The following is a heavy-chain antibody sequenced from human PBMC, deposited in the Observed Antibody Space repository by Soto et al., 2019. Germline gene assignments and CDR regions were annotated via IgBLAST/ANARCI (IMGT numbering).Heavy chain of an antibody. V-gene: IGHV3-30-3*01. Sequence: QVQLVESGGGVVQPGRSLRLSCAASGFTFSSYAMHWFRQAPGTGLEWVAVISYDGSNKYYADSVKGRFTISRDNSKNTLYLQMNSLGSEDTAVYYCARETYYDFWSGPYYGMDVWGQGTTVTVSS. J-gene: IGHJ6*02. CDR1: GFTFSSYA. CDR2: ISYDGSNK. CDR3: ARETYYDFWSGPYYGMDV. D-gene: IGHD3-3*01.